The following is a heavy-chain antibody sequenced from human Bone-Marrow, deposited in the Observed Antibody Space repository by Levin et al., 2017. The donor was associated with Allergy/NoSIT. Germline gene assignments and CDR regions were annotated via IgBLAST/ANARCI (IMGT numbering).Heavy chain of an antibody. Sequence: SETLSLTCAVYGGSFSGFYWTWIRQPPGKGLEWIGDINQGGSTTYNPSLKSRVTISVDTSKNQFSLNLTAVTAADTAVYFCAQTDPGPTDGMDVWGQGTTVTVSS. D-gene: IGHD4-17*01. V-gene: IGHV4-34*01. CDR3: AQTDPGPTDGMDV. CDR2: INQGGST. J-gene: IGHJ6*02. CDR1: GGSFSGFY.